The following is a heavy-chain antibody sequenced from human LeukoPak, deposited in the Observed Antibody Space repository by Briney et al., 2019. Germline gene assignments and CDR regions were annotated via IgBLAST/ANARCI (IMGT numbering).Heavy chain of an antibody. J-gene: IGHJ4*02. CDR3: ATLTNARFGSVK. D-gene: IGHD3-10*01. V-gene: IGHV1-18*04. Sequence: ASVKVSCKASGYTFTRYYIHWVRQAPGQGLEWMGWITTYNGNTNYAQRLQGRVTMTTDTSTSTAYMELRSLRSDDTAIYYCATLTNARFGSVKWGQGTLVSVSS. CDR2: ITTYNGNT. CDR1: GYTFTRYY.